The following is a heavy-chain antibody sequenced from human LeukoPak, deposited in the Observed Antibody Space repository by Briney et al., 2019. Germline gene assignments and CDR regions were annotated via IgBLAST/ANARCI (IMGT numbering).Heavy chain of an antibody. Sequence: GGSLRLSCAASGFTFSSYSMNWVRQAPGKGLEWVSYISSSSSTINYADSVKGRFTISRDNAKNSLHLQMNSLRAEDTAVYYCARGYYGPGRSWFDPWGQGTLITVSS. CDR1: GFTFSSYS. CDR2: ISSSSSTI. D-gene: IGHD3-10*01. CDR3: ARGYYGPGRSWFDP. J-gene: IGHJ5*02. V-gene: IGHV3-48*01.